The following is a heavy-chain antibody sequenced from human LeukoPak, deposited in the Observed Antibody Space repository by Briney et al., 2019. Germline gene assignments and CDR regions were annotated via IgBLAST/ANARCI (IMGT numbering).Heavy chain of an antibody. D-gene: IGHD3-10*01. CDR1: GGSVSSGSYY. CDR2: IYYSGST. V-gene: IGHV4-61*01. CDR3: ARARNGPYYGSGSPNWFDP. Sequence: PSETLSLTCTVSGGSVSSGSYYWSWIRQPPGAGLEWIGYIYYSGSTNYNPSLKSRVTISVDTSKNQFSLKLSSVTAADTAVYYCARARNGPYYGSGSPNWFDPWGQGTLVTVSS. J-gene: IGHJ5*02.